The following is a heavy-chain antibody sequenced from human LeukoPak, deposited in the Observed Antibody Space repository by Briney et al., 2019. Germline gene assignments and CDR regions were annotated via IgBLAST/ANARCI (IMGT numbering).Heavy chain of an antibody. CDR1: GGSISSGGYY. J-gene: IGHJ4*02. D-gene: IGHD3-10*01. V-gene: IGHV4-30-2*01. Sequence: PSETLSLTCTVSGGSISSGGYYWSWIRQPPGKGLEWIGYIYHSGSTNYNPSLKSRVTISVDKSKNQFSLKLSSVTAADTAVYYCASGLLYGSGSSIKTYYFDYWGQGTLVTVSS. CDR2: IYHSGST. CDR3: ASGLLYGSGSSIKTYYFDY.